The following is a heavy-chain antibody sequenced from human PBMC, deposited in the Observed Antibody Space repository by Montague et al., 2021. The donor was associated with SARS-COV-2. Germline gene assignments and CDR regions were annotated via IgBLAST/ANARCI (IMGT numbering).Heavy chain of an antibody. CDR3: ARLGLLWFGELWN. CDR1: GGSISSSSYY. Sequence: SETLSLTCTVSGGSISSSSYYWAWIRQPPGKGLGWIGSIYYRGSTYYNPSLKSRVTISVDTSKNQFSLKLSSVTAADTAVYYCARLGLLWFGELWNWGQGTLVTVSS. D-gene: IGHD3-10*01. V-gene: IGHV4-39*01. CDR2: IYYRGST. J-gene: IGHJ4*02.